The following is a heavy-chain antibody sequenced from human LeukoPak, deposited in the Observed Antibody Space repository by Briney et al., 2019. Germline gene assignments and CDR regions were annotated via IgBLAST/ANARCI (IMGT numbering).Heavy chain of an antibody. Sequence: GGSLRLSCAVSGFTFSGFWMSWVRQAPGKGLEWVSAISGSGGSTYYADSVKGRFTISRDNSKNTLYLQMNSLRAEDTAVYYCAKCLVRGVIILRGMDVWGQGTTVTVSS. CDR2: ISGSGGST. CDR1: GFTFSGFW. V-gene: IGHV3-23*01. CDR3: AKCLVRGVIILRGMDV. D-gene: IGHD3-10*01. J-gene: IGHJ6*02.